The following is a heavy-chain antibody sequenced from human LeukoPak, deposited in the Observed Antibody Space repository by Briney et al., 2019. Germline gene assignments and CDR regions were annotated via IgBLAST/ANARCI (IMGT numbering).Heavy chain of an antibody. V-gene: IGHV3-30*18. CDR2: ISWDESKN. CDR1: GFTISNYG. CDR3: AKAPYGDYDFWSGYYR. J-gene: IGHJ4*02. D-gene: IGHD3-3*01. Sequence: GRSLRLSCAASGFTISNYGIHWVRQAPGKGLEWVTVISWDESKNKYVESVEGRFTLSRDNSKNTVYLQMNSLRHEDTAVYYCAKAPYGDYDFWSGYYRWGQGTLVTVSS.